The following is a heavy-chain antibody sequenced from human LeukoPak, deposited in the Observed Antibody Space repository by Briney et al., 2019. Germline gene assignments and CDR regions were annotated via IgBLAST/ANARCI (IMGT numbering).Heavy chain of an antibody. CDR3: ARLGKITVVRGQSYYYHAMDV. CDR1: GGSISTYY. D-gene: IGHD3-10*01. CDR2: IYYSGST. J-gene: IGHJ6*02. Sequence: KPSETLSLTCTVSGGSISTYYWSWIRQPPGKGLEWIGYIYYSGSTNYNPSLKSRLTISVDTSMNQFSLKLSSVTAADTAVYYCARLGKITVVRGQSYYYHAMDVWGQGTTVTVSS. V-gene: IGHV4-59*08.